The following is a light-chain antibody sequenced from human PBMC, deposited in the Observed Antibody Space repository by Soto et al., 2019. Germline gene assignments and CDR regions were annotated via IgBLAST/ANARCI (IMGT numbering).Light chain of an antibody. V-gene: IGKV1-8*01. Sequence: IRMTQSPSSFSASTGDRVTITCRASQGISSYLAWYQQKPGKAPKLLIYAASTLQSGVPSRFSGSGSGTDFTLTISCLQYEDFATYYCQQYYSYPFTFGPGTKVDI. CDR3: QQYYSYPFT. J-gene: IGKJ3*01. CDR1: QGISSY. CDR2: AAS.